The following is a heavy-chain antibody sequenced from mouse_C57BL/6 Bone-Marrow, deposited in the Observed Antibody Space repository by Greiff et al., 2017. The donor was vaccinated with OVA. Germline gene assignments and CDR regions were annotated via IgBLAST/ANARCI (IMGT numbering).Heavy chain of an antibody. V-gene: IGHV1-81*01. D-gene: IGHD1-1*01. CDR2: IYPRSGNT. Sequence: QVQLKESGAELARPGASVKLSCKASGYTFTSYGLSWVKQRTGQGLEWIGEIYPRSGNTYYNEKFKGKATLTADKSSSTAYMELRSLTSEDSAVYFCARRGLLRYHYFDYWGQGTTLTVSS. CDR3: ARRGLLRYHYFDY. J-gene: IGHJ2*01. CDR1: GYTFTSYG.